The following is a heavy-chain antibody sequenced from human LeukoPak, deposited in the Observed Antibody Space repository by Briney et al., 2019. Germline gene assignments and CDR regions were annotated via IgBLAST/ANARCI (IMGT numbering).Heavy chain of an antibody. CDR1: GFTFRSYG. D-gene: IGHD3-10*01. Sequence: GGSLRLSCAASGFTFRSYGMSWVRQAPGKGLEWVSGISGSGGNTYYADSVKGRFTISRDNSKNTLYLQMNSLRAEDTAVYHCAVSKVYGSGTSNFFDYWGQGTLVTVSS. J-gene: IGHJ4*02. CDR3: AVSKVYGSGTSNFFDY. V-gene: IGHV3-23*01. CDR2: ISGSGGNT.